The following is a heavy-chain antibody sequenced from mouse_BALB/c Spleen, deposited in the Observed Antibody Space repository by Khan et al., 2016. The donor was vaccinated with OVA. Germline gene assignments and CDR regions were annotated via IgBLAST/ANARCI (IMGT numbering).Heavy chain of an antibody. V-gene: IGHV2-9*02. Sequence: VQLQESGPGLVAPSQSLSITCTVTGFSLTNYAIHWIRQPPGKNLEWLGIIWAGGSTNYNSTLMSRLSISKDNSKSQVFLKMNSLHAHDTAIYSWAGNREPDYFDYWGQGTTLTVSS. CDR2: IWAGGST. J-gene: IGHJ2*01. CDR1: GFSLTNYA. CDR3: AGNREPDYFDY.